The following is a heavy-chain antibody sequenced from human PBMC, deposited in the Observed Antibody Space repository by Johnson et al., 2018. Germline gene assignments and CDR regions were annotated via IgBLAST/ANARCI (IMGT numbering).Heavy chain of an antibody. CDR3: AREGYDGSGYYASDY. J-gene: IGHJ4*02. CDR2: ISSSSNTI. Sequence: EVQLLESGGGLGQXGGSLRLSCVVSGFTFSSYSMNWVRQAPGKGLEWISYISSSSNTIYYADSVKGRFTISRNNAKNSLYLQMNSLRDEDTAVYYCAREGYDGSGYYASDYWGQGTLVTVSS. V-gene: IGHV3-48*02. D-gene: IGHD3-22*01. CDR1: GFTFSSYS.